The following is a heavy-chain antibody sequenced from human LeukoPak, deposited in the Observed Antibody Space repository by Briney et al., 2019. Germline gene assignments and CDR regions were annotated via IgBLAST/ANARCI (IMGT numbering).Heavy chain of an antibody. CDR1: AYTFTSYD. D-gene: IGHD6-13*01. CDR2: MNPNSGNT. Sequence: ASVKVSCKAYAYTFTSYDINWVRQATGQGLEWMGWMNPNSGNTGYAQKFQGRVTITRNTLISTAYMELSSLRSEDTAVYYCARVGYSSSWYQTDYYYYMDVWGKGTTVTVSS. CDR3: ARVGYSSSWYQTDYYYYMDV. V-gene: IGHV1-8*03. J-gene: IGHJ6*03.